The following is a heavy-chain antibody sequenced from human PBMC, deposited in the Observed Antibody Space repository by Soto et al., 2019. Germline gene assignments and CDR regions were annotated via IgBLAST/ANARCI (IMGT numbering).Heavy chain of an antibody. Sequence: GGSLRLSCAASGFTFSSYAMSWVRQATGKGLEWVSAISGSGGSTYYADSVKGRFTISRDNSKNTLYLQMNSLRAEDTAVYYCAKDIAAAGTRWFDPWGQGTLVTVS. CDR3: AKDIAAAGTRWFDP. CDR1: GFTFSSYA. J-gene: IGHJ5*02. D-gene: IGHD6-13*01. V-gene: IGHV3-23*01. CDR2: ISGSGGST.